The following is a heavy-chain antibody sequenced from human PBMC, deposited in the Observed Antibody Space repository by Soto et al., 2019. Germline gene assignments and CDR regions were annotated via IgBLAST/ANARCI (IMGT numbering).Heavy chain of an antibody. V-gene: IGHV3-23*01. J-gene: IGHJ4*02. D-gene: IGHD3-22*01. CDR3: AKSRYSDSSGDFYDY. Sequence: EVQLLESGGGLVQPGGSLSLSCAASAFTFNNYAMSWVRQAPGKGLEWVSGIGGSGRTTYYADSVKGRFTISRDNSNNTLFLQMNSLRTEDTAVYYCAKSRYSDSSGDFYDYWGQGTLVTVSS. CDR2: IGGSGRTT. CDR1: AFTFNNYA.